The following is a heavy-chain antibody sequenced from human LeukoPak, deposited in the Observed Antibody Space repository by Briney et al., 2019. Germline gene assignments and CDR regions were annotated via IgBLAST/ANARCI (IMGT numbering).Heavy chain of an antibody. D-gene: IGHD5-18*01. CDR1: ADSISSFY. CDR2: IYYTGNT. J-gene: IGHJ4*02. CDR3: ATLARYIYGVTSDF. Sequence: PSETLSLTCTVSADSISSFYWSWIRQPPGKGLEWIGYIYYTGNTNYNPSLKSRVTISVDTSRNQFSLKLTSVTAADTAVYYCATLARYIYGVTSDFWGQGTLVTVSS. V-gene: IGHV4-59*08.